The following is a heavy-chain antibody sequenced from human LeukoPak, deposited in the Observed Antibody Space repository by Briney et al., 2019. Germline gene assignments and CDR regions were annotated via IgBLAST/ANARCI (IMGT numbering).Heavy chain of an antibody. CDR3: ATYSGSSSFDY. V-gene: IGHV3-15*01. Sequence: TGGSLRLSCAASGFTFSNTWMAWASQAAGKGREWVGRIKSETNGGTTDYAAPVKGRFSISRDDSKNTLYLQMNSLKTEDTAVYYCATYSGSSSFDYWGQGTLVTVSS. D-gene: IGHD1-26*01. CDR1: GFTFSNTW. J-gene: IGHJ4*02. CDR2: IKSETNGGTT.